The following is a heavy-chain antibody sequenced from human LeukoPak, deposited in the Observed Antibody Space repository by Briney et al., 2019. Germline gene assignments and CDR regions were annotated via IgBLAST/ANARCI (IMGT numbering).Heavy chain of an antibody. J-gene: IGHJ4*02. D-gene: IGHD6-19*01. V-gene: IGHV3-30*03. Sequence: PGGSLRLSCAASGFTFSSYAMSWVRQAPGKGLEWVSVISSDGNTRYYADSVKGRFFTSRDNSRSTLFLQISSLRPEDTAVYYCARERAVNGWTSAHFDYWGQGTLLTVSS. CDR3: ARERAVNGWTSAHFDY. CDR2: ISSDGNTR. CDR1: GFTFSSYA.